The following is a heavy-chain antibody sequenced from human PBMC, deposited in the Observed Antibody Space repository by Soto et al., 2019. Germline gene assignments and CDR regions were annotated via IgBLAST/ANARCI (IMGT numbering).Heavy chain of an antibody. CDR2: INPNSGGT. CDR1: GYTFTGYY. V-gene: IGHV1-2*04. Sequence: QVQLVQSGAEVKNPGASVKVSCKASGYTFTGYYMHWVREAPGQGLEWMGWINPNSGGTNYAQKFQGWVTMTRDTSISTAYMELRRLRSDDTAVYYCAIGSSSSEDAFDIWGQGTMVTVSS. J-gene: IGHJ3*02. D-gene: IGHD6-6*01. CDR3: AIGSSSSEDAFDI.